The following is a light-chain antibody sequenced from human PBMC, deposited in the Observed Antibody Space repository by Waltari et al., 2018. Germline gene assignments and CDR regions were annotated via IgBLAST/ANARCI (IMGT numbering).Light chain of an antibody. J-gene: IGKJ5*01. CDR3: QQYNRWPPIT. V-gene: IGKV3-15*01. CDR1: QSVSSN. CDR2: DAS. Sequence: LSCRASQSVSSNVAWYQKKPGQAPRRLIYDASTRATSIPAKFRGSGSGTEFTLTISSLQSEDFAVYYCQQYNRWPPITFGHGTRLEIK.